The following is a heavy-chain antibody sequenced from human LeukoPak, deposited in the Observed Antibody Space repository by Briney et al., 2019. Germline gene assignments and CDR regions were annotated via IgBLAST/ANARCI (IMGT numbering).Heavy chain of an antibody. CDR1: GFXFSSYS. CDR3: ARGGGSAYHYNAFDI. CDR2: ISSSSTTI. V-gene: IGHV3-48*01. J-gene: IGHJ3*02. Sequence: GGSLRLSCEASGFXFSSYSINWVRQAPGKGLEWISYISSSSTTIYYADSVKGRFTISRDNAKNSLYLQMSSLRAEDTAVYYCARGGGSAYHYNAFDIWGLGTMVTVSS. D-gene: IGHD3-22*01.